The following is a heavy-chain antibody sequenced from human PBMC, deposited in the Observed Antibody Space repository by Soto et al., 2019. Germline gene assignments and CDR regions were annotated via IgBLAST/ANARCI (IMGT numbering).Heavy chain of an antibody. CDR1: GDTFTSYC. V-gene: IGHV1-18*01. Sequence: ASVKVSCKASGDTFTSYCISWVRQAPGQGLEWMGWISAYNGNTNYAQKLQGRVTMTTDTSTSTAYMELRSLRSDDTAVYYCARADYSGSYSSYYYGMDVWGQGTTVTVSS. CDR2: ISAYNGNT. D-gene: IGHD1-26*01. CDR3: ARADYSGSYSSYYYGMDV. J-gene: IGHJ6*02.